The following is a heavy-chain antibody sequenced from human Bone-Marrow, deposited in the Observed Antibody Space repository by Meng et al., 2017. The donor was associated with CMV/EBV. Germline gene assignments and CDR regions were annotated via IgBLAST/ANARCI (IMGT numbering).Heavy chain of an antibody. CDR2: ISAYYGNT. D-gene: IGHD3-16*01. J-gene: IGHJ4*02. CDR3: ARLRGGALFDY. Sequence: ASVKVSCKASGYTFNRYGFSWVRQAPGQGLEWMGWISAYYGNTNYAQKLQGRVTMTTDTSTSTAYMELRSLRSDDTAVYYCARLRGGALFDYWGQGTLVTVSS. V-gene: IGHV1-18*01. CDR1: GYTFNRYG.